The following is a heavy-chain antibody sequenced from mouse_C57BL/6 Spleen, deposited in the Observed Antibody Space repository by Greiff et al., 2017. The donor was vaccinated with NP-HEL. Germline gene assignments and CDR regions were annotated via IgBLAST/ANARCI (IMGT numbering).Heavy chain of an antibody. J-gene: IGHJ4*01. CDR2: IHPNSGST. D-gene: IGHD2-3*01. V-gene: IGHV1-64*01. Sequence: QVQLQQPGAELVKPGASVKLSCKASGYTFTSYWMHWVKQRPGQGLEWIGMIHPNSGSTNYNEKFKSKATLTVDKSSSTAYMQLSSLTSEDSAVYYCARGDGYYEYYYAMDYWGQGTSVTVSS. CDR1: GYTFTSYW. CDR3: ARGDGYYEYYYAMDY.